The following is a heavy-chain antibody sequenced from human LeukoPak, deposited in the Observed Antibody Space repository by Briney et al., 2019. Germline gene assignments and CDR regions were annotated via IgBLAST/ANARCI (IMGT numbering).Heavy chain of an antibody. Sequence: SETLSLTCTVSGGSISSFFWTWIRQSPGKGPEYIGYIYYSGTTDYNPTLKSRVSMSVDTSKNQFFLNLTSVTAADTAIYYCARVGYGLGSWGWFDPGGQGTLVTVSS. J-gene: IGHJ5*02. CDR2: IYYSGTT. CDR3: ARVGYGLGSWGWFDP. CDR1: GGSISSFF. V-gene: IGHV4-59*01. D-gene: IGHD3-10*01.